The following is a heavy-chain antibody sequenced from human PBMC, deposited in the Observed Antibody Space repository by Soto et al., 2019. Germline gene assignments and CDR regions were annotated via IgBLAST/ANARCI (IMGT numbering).Heavy chain of an antibody. V-gene: IGHV3-23*01. CDR2: IGGSGSST. Sequence: EVQLLESGGGLVQPRGSLRLSCAASAFTFSNFAMSWVRQAPGKGLEWVSGIGGSGSSTYYADSVKGRFTISRDNSKSTLYLLMDSLRAEDTAVYYCATRFYYMDVWGKGTTVTVSS. CDR1: AFTFSNFA. CDR3: ATRFYYMDV. J-gene: IGHJ6*03.